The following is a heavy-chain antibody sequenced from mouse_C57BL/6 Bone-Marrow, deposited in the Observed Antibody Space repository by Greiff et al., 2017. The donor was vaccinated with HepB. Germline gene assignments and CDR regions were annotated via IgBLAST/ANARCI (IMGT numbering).Heavy chain of an antibody. CDR2: IWSGGST. Sequence: VKLVESGPGLVQPSQSLSITCTVSGFSLTSYGVHWVRQSPGKGMEWLGVIWSGGSTDYNAAFISRLSIRTDNSKNQVFCKMNSLQAEDTAVYYWARYYYGWYFDVWGTGTTVTVSS. D-gene: IGHD1-1*01. CDR1: GFSLTSYG. V-gene: IGHV2-2*01. CDR3: ARYYYGWYFDV. J-gene: IGHJ1*03.